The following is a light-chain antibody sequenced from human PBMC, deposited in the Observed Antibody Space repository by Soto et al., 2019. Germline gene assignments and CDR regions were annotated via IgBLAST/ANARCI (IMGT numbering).Light chain of an antibody. Sequence: AIQMTQSPSSLSASVGDRVTLTCRTSQGIRNDLGWYQQKPGKAPKLLMNTTSSLQSGVPSRFSRSGSGTDFTLTISSLQPEDFATYYCLQDYNYPPTFGPGTKVHVK. CDR3: LQDYNYPPT. V-gene: IGKV1-6*01. CDR2: TTS. J-gene: IGKJ3*01. CDR1: QGIRND.